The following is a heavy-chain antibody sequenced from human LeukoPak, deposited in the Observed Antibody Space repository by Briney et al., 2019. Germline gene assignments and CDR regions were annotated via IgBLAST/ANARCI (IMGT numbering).Heavy chain of an antibody. CDR3: ARGYSGSSTPYYFDY. V-gene: IGHV4-30-4*01. CDR2: IYYHGST. J-gene: IGHJ4*02. CDR1: GGSISSGDYY. D-gene: IGHD1-26*01. Sequence: SRTLSLTWTVSGGSISSGDYYWGWIRQPPGKGLDWIGYIYYHGSTYYNPSLKSRVTISVDTSKNQFSLKLSSVTAADTAVYYCARGYSGSSTPYYFDYWGQGTLVTVSS.